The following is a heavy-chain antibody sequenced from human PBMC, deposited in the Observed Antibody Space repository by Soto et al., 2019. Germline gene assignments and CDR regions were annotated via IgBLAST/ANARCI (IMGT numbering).Heavy chain of an antibody. D-gene: IGHD1-7*01. CDR1: GFAFNASA. Sequence: DVQVVQSGGGLVQPGGSLKLSCAASGFAFNASAMHWVRQASGKGLEWVARVRSKTNNYATANPLSVRGRFTVSRDASMCTTYLEVNSLKTDDTVMEYCINYVSLGQGFLVTVSP. CDR2: VRSKTNNYAT. J-gene: IGHJ5*02. V-gene: IGHV3-73*01. CDR3: INYVS.